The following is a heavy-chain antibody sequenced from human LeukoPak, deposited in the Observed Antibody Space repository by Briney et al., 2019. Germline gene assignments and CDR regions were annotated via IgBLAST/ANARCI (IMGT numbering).Heavy chain of an antibody. J-gene: IGHJ3*02. CDR2: IYSGGST. CDR1: GFTVSSNY. Sequence: GGSLRLSCAASGFTVSSNYMSWVRQAPGKGLEWVSVIYSGGSTYYADSVKGRFTISRDNSKNTLYLQMNSLRAEDTAVYYCARGGVARTGNDAFDIWGQGTMVTVSS. CDR3: ARGGVARTGNDAFDI. V-gene: IGHV3-66*01. D-gene: IGHD3-3*01.